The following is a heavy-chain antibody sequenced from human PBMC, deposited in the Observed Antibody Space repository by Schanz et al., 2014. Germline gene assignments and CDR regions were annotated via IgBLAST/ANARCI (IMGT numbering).Heavy chain of an antibody. CDR2: IYYSGST. CDR3: ARLWGGWRIPDY. D-gene: IGHD6-19*01. J-gene: IGHJ4*02. V-gene: IGHV4-39*01. Sequence: QLQMQESGPGLVKPSETLSLTCSVSGDSISSTSYYWGWIRQPPGKGLEWIGSIYYSGSTYYNASPRSGVPIPEDTSKNQSPLKLNSVTAADSAVYYCARLWGGWRIPDYWGQGTLVTVSS. CDR1: GDSISSTSYY.